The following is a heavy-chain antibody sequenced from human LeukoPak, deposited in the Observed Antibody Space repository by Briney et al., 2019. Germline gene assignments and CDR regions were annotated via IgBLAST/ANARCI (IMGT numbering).Heavy chain of an antibody. CDR3: AKGAGQLWKHIDY. V-gene: IGHV3-30*18. J-gene: IGHJ4*02. CDR1: GFAFGDYV. CDR2: ISYDGSNK. D-gene: IGHD5-18*01. Sequence: PGGSLRLSCAASGFAFGDYVMHWFRQAPGKGLEWVAVISYDGSNKYYADSVKGRFTISRDNSKNTLYLQMNSLRAEDTAVYYCAKGAGQLWKHIDYWGQGTLVTVSS.